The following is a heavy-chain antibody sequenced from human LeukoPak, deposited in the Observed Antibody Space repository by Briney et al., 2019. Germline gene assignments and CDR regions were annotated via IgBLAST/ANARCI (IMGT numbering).Heavy chain of an antibody. Sequence: PSQTLSLTCTVSGGSISSGDYYWSWIRQPPGEGLEWNGYIYYSGSTYYNPSLKSRVTISVDTSKNQFSLKLSSVTAADTAVYYCARGDYGDYGVNWFDPWGQGTLVTVSS. J-gene: IGHJ5*02. CDR2: IYYSGST. CDR1: GGSISSGDYY. D-gene: IGHD4-17*01. CDR3: ARGDYGDYGVNWFDP. V-gene: IGHV4-30-4*01.